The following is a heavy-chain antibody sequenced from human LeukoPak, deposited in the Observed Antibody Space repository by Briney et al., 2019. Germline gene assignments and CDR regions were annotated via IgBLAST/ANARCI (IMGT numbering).Heavy chain of an antibody. Sequence: GGSLRLSCAASGFTFDDYAMHWVRQAPGKGLEWVSGISWNSGSIAYADSVKGRFTISRDNAKNSLHLQMNSLRAEDTALYYCAKDRADYYDSSGELDYWGQGTLVTVSS. CDR1: GFTFDDYA. D-gene: IGHD3-22*01. CDR3: AKDRADYYDSSGELDY. CDR2: ISWNSGSI. J-gene: IGHJ4*02. V-gene: IGHV3-9*01.